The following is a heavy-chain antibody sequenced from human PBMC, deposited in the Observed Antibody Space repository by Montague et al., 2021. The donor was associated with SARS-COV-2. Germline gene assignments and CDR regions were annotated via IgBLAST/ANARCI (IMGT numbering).Heavy chain of an antibody. CDR3: AKGIYMRRGVSHGMDV. Sequence: SLSLSFSASGFRFDSYAMSWVRQAPGKGLEWLSAISSGGETTDYADSMKGRFTLSRDNPMNTLYLQMNRLRGEDTAVYYCAKGIYMRRGVSHGMDVWGQGTTVTVSS. CDR2: ISSGGETT. D-gene: IGHD3-10*01. CDR1: GFRFDSYA. V-gene: IGHV3-23*01. J-gene: IGHJ6*02.